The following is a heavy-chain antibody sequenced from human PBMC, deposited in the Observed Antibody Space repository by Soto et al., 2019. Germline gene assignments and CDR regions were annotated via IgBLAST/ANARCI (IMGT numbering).Heavy chain of an antibody. CDR3: AKVAYDFWTSQNRAGVHFDY. D-gene: IGHD3-3*01. CDR1: GLNSRAFGAYG. J-gene: IGHJ4*02. CDR2: ISYDGSNR. V-gene: IGHV3-30*18. Sequence: VQLLESGGGVVQPGRSLRLSCEVSGLNSRAFGAYGMHWVRQAPGKGLEWVAVISYDGSNRYYSESLKGRFTISRDNSKNTLYLQISSLRVEDTAVYFCAKVAYDFWTSQNRAGVHFDYWGQGTLVTVSS.